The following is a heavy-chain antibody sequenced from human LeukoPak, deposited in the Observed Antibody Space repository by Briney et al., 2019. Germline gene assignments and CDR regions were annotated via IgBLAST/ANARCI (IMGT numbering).Heavy chain of an antibody. CDR2: IYSTGTT. D-gene: IGHD3-10*01. V-gene: IGHV3-66*03. J-gene: IGHJ5*02. CDR3: ARDRGPGWFDP. CDR1: GFSVSSNY. Sequence: GGSLRLSCAASGFSVSSNYVSWVRQAPGKGLEWVSVIYSTGTTFYADSVKGRFTTSRDNSKNTVNLQMNSPRPEDTAVYYCARDRGPGWFDPWGQGTLVTVSS.